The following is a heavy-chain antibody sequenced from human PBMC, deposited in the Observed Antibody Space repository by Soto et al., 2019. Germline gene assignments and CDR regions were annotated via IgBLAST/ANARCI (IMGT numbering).Heavy chain of an antibody. CDR1: GYPFSHYG. Sequence: ASVKVSCKSSGYPFSHYGITWIRQARGQGLEWMGWISPFNGNTNYGQTLQGRVTLTTETSTSTVYMELQSLRSDDTAVYYCAGDQSFDRTYYYGIDVWGQGTTVTVSS. CDR3: AGDQSFDRTYYYGIDV. D-gene: IGHD3-16*01. J-gene: IGHJ6*02. V-gene: IGHV1-18*01. CDR2: ISPFNGNT.